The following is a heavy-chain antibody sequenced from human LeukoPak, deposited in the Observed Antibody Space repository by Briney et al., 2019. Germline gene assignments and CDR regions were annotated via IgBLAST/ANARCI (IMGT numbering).Heavy chain of an antibody. CDR2: IRSKTDDGTP. J-gene: IGHJ4*02. Sequence: GGSLRLSCAASGFTLSDAWMSWVRQAPGKGREWVGRIRSKTDDGTPDYAAPVKGRFTIYRDDSETTLYLQMNSLTAEDTAVYYCATSVRVFAFDQWGQGTLVTVSS. CDR1: GFTLSDAW. D-gene: IGHD2-21*01. CDR3: ATSVRVFAFDQ. V-gene: IGHV3-15*01.